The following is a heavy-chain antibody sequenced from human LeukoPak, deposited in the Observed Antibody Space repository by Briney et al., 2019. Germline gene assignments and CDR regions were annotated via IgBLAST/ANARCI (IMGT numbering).Heavy chain of an antibody. CDR3: AAEIYGGNSNCCTFDF. D-gene: IGHD4-23*01. Sequence: SVKVSCKGSGGTFSSYAISWVRQAPGQGLEWMGGIIPIFGTANYAQKFQGRVTITADESTSTAYMELSSLRSEDTAVYYCAAEIYGGNSNCCTFDFWGPGTPVTVSS. CDR2: IIPIFGTA. J-gene: IGHJ3*01. CDR1: GGTFSSYA. V-gene: IGHV1-69*13.